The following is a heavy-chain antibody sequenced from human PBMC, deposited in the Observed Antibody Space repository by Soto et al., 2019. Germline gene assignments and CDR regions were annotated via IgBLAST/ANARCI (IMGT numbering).Heavy chain of an antibody. Sequence: QLVQSGAEVKKPGSSVKVSCKASGGTFSTHAITWVRQAPGQGLEWMGGINPIFGTTNYAQKFQGRLTITADKSTTTAYMELSSLRSDDTAVYYCARSYSFGGVISPTFDYWGQGTLFTVSS. J-gene: IGHJ4*02. CDR1: GGTFSTHA. D-gene: IGHD3-16*02. CDR3: ARSYSFGGVISPTFDY. V-gene: IGHV1-69*06. CDR2: INPIFGTT.